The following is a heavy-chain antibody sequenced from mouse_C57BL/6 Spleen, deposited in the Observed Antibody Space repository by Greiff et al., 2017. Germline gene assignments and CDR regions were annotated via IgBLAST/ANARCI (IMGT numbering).Heavy chain of an antibody. CDR2: IDPEDGET. Sequence: EVQLQQSGAELVKPGASVKLSCTASGFNIKDYYMHWVKQRTEQGLEWIGRIDPEDGETTYAPKFTGKATITADPSSNTADLQLSSLTSEDTAVDYCAFTVVYWYYDVWGTGTTVTVSS. V-gene: IGHV14-2*01. J-gene: IGHJ1*03. CDR1: GFNIKDYY. D-gene: IGHD1-1*01. CDR3: AFTVVYWYYDV.